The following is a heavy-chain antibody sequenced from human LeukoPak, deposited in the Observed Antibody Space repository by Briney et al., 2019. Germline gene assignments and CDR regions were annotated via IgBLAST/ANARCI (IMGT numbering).Heavy chain of an antibody. J-gene: IGHJ4*02. CDR2: IYYSGST. Sequence: PSETLSLTCTVSGGSISSGGYYWSWIRQHPGKGLEWIGYIYYSGSTYYNPSLKSRVTISVDTSKNQFSLKLSSVTAADTAVYYCASAGFGEFVFDYWGQGTLVTVSS. CDR1: GGSISSGGYY. V-gene: IGHV4-31*03. D-gene: IGHD3-10*01. CDR3: ASAGFGEFVFDY.